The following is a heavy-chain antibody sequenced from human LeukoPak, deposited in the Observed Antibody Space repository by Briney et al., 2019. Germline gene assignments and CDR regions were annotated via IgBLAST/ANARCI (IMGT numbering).Heavy chain of an antibody. J-gene: IGHJ4*02. CDR1: GFTFNSNA. CDR2: ISYDGSNK. Sequence: GGSLRLSCAASGFTFNSNAMHWLRQAPGKGLEWVAVISYDGSNKYYADSVKGRFTISRDNSKNTLYLQMNSLRAEDTAVYYCAKDRSYRLEGLADYWGQGTLVTVSS. CDR3: AKDRSYRLEGLADY. V-gene: IGHV3-30*04. D-gene: IGHD1-26*01.